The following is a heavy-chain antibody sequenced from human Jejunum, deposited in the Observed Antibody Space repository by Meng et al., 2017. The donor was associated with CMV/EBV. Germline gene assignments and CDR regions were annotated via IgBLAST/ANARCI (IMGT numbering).Heavy chain of an antibody. D-gene: IGHD3-3*01. CDR1: GHTFSDYY. J-gene: IGHJ4*02. CDR3: ARSIWSGNFIGGN. CDR2: INPGSGGT. V-gene: IGHV1-2*02. Sequence: SGHTFSDYYMHWVRQDPGQGLEWMGWINPGSGGTKFAQKFQGRVTMTSDTSISTVYMDLSRLRSDDTAVYFCARSIWSGNFIGGNWGQGTLVTVSS.